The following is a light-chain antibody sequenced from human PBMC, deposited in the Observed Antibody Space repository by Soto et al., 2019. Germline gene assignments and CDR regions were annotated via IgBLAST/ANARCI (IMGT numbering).Light chain of an antibody. V-gene: IGKV3-11*01. J-gene: IGKJ2*01. CDR2: DTF. CDR3: KQRSSWTYTYT. Sequence: EIVLTQSPSTLSVSLGDRATLSCRASQSVSIYLAWYQQRPGRAPKLLIYDTFNRATGIPARFSGSGSGTEFTLTITILEPEDYAVDYCKQRSSWTYTYTFGQGTKLEI. CDR1: QSVSIY.